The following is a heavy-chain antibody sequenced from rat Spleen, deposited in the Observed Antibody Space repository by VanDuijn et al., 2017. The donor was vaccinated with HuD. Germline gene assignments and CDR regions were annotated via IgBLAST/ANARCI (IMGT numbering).Heavy chain of an antibody. CDR3: ASEGCY. Sequence: EVQLVESGGGLVQPGRSLKLSCAASGFTFSDYDMAWVRQAPTKGLEWVASISIGGDKIYYRDSVKGRFTVSRDNAKSTLYLQMDSLRSEDTATYYCASEGCYWGQGVMVTVSS. CDR1: GFTFSDYD. CDR2: ISIGGDKI. D-gene: IGHD1-11*01. J-gene: IGHJ2*01. V-gene: IGHV5S23*01.